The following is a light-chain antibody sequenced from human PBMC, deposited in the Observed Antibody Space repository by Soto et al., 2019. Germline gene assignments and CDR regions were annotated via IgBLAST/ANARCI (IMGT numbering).Light chain of an antibody. V-gene: IGKV1-9*01. CDR2: AAS. CDR1: EGISSY. Sequence: IQLTQSPSSLSASVGDRVTITCRASEGISSYLAWYQQRPGKAPKVLIYAASTLLSDVPSRFSGSGSGTDFTLSISSLQPEDLATYYGQQVKSYPHNFGPGTKVDIK. J-gene: IGKJ3*01. CDR3: QQVKSYPHN.